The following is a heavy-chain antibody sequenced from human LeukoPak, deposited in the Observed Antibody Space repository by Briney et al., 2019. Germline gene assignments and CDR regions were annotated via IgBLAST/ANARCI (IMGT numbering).Heavy chain of an antibody. J-gene: IGHJ6*02. V-gene: IGHV4-34*01. Sequence: PSETLSLTCAVYGGSFSGYYWSWIRQPPGKGLEWIGEINHSGSTNYNPSLKSRVTISVATSKNHFSLKLSSVTAADTAVYYCASSLRYFDWLLRSLTSGGMDVWGQGTTVTVSS. D-gene: IGHD3-9*01. CDR2: INHSGST. CDR1: GGSFSGYY. CDR3: ASSLRYFDWLLRSLTSGGMDV.